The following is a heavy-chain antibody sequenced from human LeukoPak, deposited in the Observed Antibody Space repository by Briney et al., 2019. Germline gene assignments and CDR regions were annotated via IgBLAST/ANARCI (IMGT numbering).Heavy chain of an antibody. CDR3: ARGPYHAAGSFDY. CDR1: GFSFSSNW. J-gene: IGHJ4*02. V-gene: IGHV3-74*01. D-gene: IGHD3-10*01. CDR2: ISIDGGDT. Sequence: GGSLRLSCAASGFSFSSNWMHWVRQAPGKGLVWVSRISIDGGDTVYADSVRGRFTVSRDNAKDTLYLQMNSLRVEDTAVYYCARGPYHAAGSFDYWGQGTLVTVSS.